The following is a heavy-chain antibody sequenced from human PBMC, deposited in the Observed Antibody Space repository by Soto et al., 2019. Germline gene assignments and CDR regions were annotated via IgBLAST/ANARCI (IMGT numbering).Heavy chain of an antibody. J-gene: IGHJ5*02. D-gene: IGHD2-2*02. CDR2: INTSSGST. CDR3: ARFTCSRDSCYTVGWFDP. V-gene: IGHV1-46*01. Sequence: AAVKVSCKASGYTFTSNYMHWFRQAPGQGLEWMGIINTSSGSTRNALNFQGRVTMTRDTSTSTVYMELSSLRSEDTAVYYCARFTCSRDSCYTVGWFDPWGQGTLVTVSS. CDR1: GYTFTSNY.